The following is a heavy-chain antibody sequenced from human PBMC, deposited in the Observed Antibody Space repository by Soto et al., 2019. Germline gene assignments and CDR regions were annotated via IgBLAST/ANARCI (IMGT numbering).Heavy chain of an antibody. V-gene: IGHV5-10-1*01. Sequence: GESLKISCQGSGYSFTKYWISWVRQMPGKGLEWMGRIDPSDSYTNFSPSFQGHVTISADKSINTAYLQWSSLKDSDTAMYYCARIRASSGAHFDIWGQGTLVTVSS. CDR3: ARIRASSGAHFDI. D-gene: IGHD2-15*01. CDR1: GYSFTKYW. CDR2: IDPSDSYT. J-gene: IGHJ4*02.